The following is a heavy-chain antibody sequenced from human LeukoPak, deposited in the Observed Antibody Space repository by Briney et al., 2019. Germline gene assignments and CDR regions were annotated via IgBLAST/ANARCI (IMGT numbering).Heavy chain of an antibody. J-gene: IGHJ4*02. Sequence: GGSLRLSCAASGFTFSRSAMHWVRQPPGKRLEWMAVISNDGMRKFHADSVKGRFTISRDNSKNTLYLQMDSLTTEDTALYYCARRRDGYNPELDYWGQGTLVTVSS. CDR3: ARRRDGYNPELDY. CDR1: GFTFSRSA. CDR2: ISNDGMRK. V-gene: IGHV3-30*04. D-gene: IGHD5-24*01.